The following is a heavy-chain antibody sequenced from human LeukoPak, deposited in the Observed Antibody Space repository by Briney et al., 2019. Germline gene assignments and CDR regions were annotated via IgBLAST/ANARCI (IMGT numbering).Heavy chain of an antibody. D-gene: IGHD1-26*01. CDR2: ISAYNGNT. Sequence: ASVKVSCKASGYTFTSYGISWVRQAPGQGLEWMGWISAYNGNTNYAQKLQGRVTMTTDTSTSTAYMELRSLRSDDTAVYYCASHSGSYYIEYFQHWGQGTLVTVSS. V-gene: IGHV1-18*01. CDR1: GYTFTSYG. CDR3: ASHSGSYYIEYFQH. J-gene: IGHJ1*01.